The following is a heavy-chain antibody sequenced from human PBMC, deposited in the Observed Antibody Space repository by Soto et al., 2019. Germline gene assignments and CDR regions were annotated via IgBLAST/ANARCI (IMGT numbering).Heavy chain of an antibody. D-gene: IGHD6-19*01. J-gene: IGHJ3*02. CDR1: AYTLTELS. Sequence: SVKVSCKASAYTLTELSMHLVRQAPGKGLEWMRGFDPEDGETIYAQKFQGRVTMTEDTSTDTAYMELSSLRSEDTAVYYCATALSSGDVCAFDIWGQGTMVSASS. CDR3: ATALSSGDVCAFDI. CDR2: FDPEDGET. V-gene: IGHV1-24*01.